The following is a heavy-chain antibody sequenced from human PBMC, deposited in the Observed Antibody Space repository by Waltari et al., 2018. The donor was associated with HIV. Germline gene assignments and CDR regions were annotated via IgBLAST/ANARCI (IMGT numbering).Heavy chain of an antibody. V-gene: IGHV3-7*01. CDR1: GFTFRSSW. CDR3: ARRQQLTD. CDR2: IKEDGSEI. D-gene: IGHD6-13*01. Sequence: EVGLVESGGGWVQPGGSRRISCAASGFTFRSSWMTWVRQAPGKGLEWVANIKEDGSEIHYVDSVKGRFTISRDNAKNSLYLQMNSLRAEDTAVYYCARRQQLTDWGQGTLVTVSS. J-gene: IGHJ4*02.